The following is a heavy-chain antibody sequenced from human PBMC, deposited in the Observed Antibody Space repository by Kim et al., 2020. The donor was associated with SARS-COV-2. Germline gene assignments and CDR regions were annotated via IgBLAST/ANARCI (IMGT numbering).Heavy chain of an antibody. CDR2: IIPIFGTA. Sequence: SVKVSCKASGGTFSSYAISWVRQAPGQGLEWMGGIIPIFGTANYAQKFQGRVTITADESTSTAYMELSSLRSEDTAVYYCASGTIFGVVIAYYYYGMDVWGQGTTVTVSS. J-gene: IGHJ6*02. CDR1: GGTFSSYA. D-gene: IGHD3-3*01. V-gene: IGHV1-69*13. CDR3: ASGTIFGVVIAYYYYGMDV.